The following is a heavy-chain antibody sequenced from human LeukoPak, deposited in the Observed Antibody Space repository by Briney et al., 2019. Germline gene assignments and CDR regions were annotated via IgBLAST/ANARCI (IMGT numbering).Heavy chain of an antibody. D-gene: IGHD3-10*01. CDR3: AREDSSSYNAFDN. V-gene: IGHV1-46*01. J-gene: IGHJ4*02. CDR2: INPSGGST. Sequence: ASVKVSCKASGYTFTSYFMHWVRQAPGQGLEWMGIINPSGGSTTYARKFQGRVTMTWDTSTSTVYMELSSLRSENAAVYYWAREDSSSYNAFDNWGQGTLVTVSS. CDR1: GYTFTSYF.